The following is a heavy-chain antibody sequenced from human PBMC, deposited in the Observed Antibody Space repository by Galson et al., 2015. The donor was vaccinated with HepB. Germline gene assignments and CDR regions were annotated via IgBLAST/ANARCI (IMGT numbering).Heavy chain of an antibody. Sequence: SLRLSCAASGFTFSSYAMHWVRQAPGKGLEYVSAISSNGGSTYYADSVKGRFTISRDNSKNTLYLQMSSLRAEDTAVYYCVKGAMITFGGVNPYLGYWGQGTLVTVSS. CDR2: ISSNGGST. CDR1: GFTFSSYA. V-gene: IGHV3-64D*06. CDR3: VKGAMITFGGVNPYLGY. D-gene: IGHD3-16*01. J-gene: IGHJ4*02.